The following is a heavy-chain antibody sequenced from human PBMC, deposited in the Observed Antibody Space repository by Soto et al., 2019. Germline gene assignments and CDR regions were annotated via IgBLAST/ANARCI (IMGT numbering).Heavy chain of an antibody. CDR1: GFSFSSHS. J-gene: IGHJ4*02. Sequence: GSLRLSCAASGFSFSSHSMKWVRQAPGKGLEWVSYISSSGSTIYYADSVKGRFTISRDNAKNPLYLQMNSLRDDDTAVYYCARGRGYCGGTNCYLDYWGQGALVTVSS. D-gene: IGHD2-21*01. V-gene: IGHV3-48*02. CDR3: ARGRGYCGGTNCYLDY. CDR2: ISSSGSTI.